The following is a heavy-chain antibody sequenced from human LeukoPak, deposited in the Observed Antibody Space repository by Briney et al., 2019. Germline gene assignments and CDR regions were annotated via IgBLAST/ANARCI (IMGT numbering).Heavy chain of an antibody. Sequence: ASVKVSCKASGYTFTSYGISWVRQAPGQGLEWVGWISAYNGNTNYAQKLQGRVTMTTDTSTSTAYMELRSLRSDDTAVYYCARASAVTTRTPNRYGMDVWGQGTTVTVSS. J-gene: IGHJ6*02. CDR1: GYTFTSYG. V-gene: IGHV1-18*01. D-gene: IGHD4-17*01. CDR3: ARASAVTTRTPNRYGMDV. CDR2: ISAYNGNT.